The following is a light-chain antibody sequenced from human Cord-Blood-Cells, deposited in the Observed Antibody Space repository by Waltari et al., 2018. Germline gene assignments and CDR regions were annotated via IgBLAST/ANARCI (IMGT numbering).Light chain of an antibody. CDR2: ASS. J-gene: IGKJ1*01. V-gene: IGKV1-39*01. CDR1: QSISSY. CDR3: QQSYSTPT. Sequence: DIQMTQSPSSMSASVGDRVTITFRASQSISSYLNWYQQKPGKAPKLLIYASSSLQIGVPSRLSGSGCGTDFTHTISSLQPEDFATYYCQQSYSTPTFGQVTKVEIK.